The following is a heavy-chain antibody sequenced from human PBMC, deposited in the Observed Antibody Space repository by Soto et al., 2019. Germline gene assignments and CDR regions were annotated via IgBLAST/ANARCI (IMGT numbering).Heavy chain of an antibody. CDR1: GYTFTSYY. D-gene: IGHD1-1*01. J-gene: IGHJ6*02. CDR3: ARAPHEGTKPYYYYYGMGV. V-gene: IGHV1-46*01. CDR2: INPSGGST. Sequence: GASVKVSCKASGYTFTSYYMHWVRQAPGQGLEWMGRINPSGGSTSYAQKFQGRVTMTGDESTSTAYMELSSLRSEDTAVYYCARAPHEGTKPYYYYYGMGVWGQGTTVTVSS.